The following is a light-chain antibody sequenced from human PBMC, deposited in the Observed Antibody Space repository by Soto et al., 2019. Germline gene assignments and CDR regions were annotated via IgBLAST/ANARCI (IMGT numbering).Light chain of an antibody. V-gene: IGLV2-8*01. CDR2: EVS. CDR1: SSDVGGYNY. Sequence: QSALTQPPSASGSPGQSVTTSCTGTSSDVGGYNYVSWYQQHPDKAPKLIIYEVSKRPSGVPDRFSGSKSGNTASLTVSGLQAEDEADYYCSSYGGYNNVIFGGGTKVTVL. J-gene: IGLJ2*01. CDR3: SSYGGYNNVI.